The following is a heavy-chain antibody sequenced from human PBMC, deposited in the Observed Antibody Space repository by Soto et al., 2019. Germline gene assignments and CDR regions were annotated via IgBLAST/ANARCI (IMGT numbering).Heavy chain of an antibody. D-gene: IGHD1-26*01. Sequence: QVQLKESGPGLVKPSQTLSLTCSVSGGSIGSGDYYWSWVRQSPGKGLEWIGYIYYTGNTYYNPSLGSRVTFSVDTSQNQLSLRLSDVTVADTDVYYCARDSRRRADSGTRPLYYFDYWGQGTLVTVSS. CDR3: ARDSRRRADSGTRPLYYFDY. CDR1: GGSIGSGDYY. CDR2: IYYTGNT. J-gene: IGHJ4*02. V-gene: IGHV4-30-4*01.